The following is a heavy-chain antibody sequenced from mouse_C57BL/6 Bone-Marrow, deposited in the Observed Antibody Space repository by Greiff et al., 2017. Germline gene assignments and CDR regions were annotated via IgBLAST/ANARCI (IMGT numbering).Heavy chain of an antibody. J-gene: IGHJ2*01. CDR3: ARYGNNGY. V-gene: IGHV1-22*01. Sequence: VQLKESGPDLVKPGASLKMSCTASGYTFTDYNMHWVKQSHGKRLEWIGYINPNNGGTSSNQKFNGKATLTINKSSSTAYMELRSLASEDSAVYYCARYGNNGYWGQGTTLTVSS. CDR1: GYTFTDYN. CDR2: INPNNGGT. D-gene: IGHD2-10*02.